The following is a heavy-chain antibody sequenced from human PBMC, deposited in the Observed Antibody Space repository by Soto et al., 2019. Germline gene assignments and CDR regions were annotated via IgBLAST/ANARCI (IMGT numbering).Heavy chain of an antibody. CDR3: SLFFRLVRSYYGMDV. D-gene: IGHD4-17*01. Sequence: GGSLRLSCAASGFTFSNAWMNWVRQAPGKGLEWVGRIKSKTDGGTTDYAAPVKGRFTISRDDSKNTLYLQMNSLKTEDTAVYYCSLFFRLVRSYYGMDVWGQGTTVTVSS. CDR1: GFTFSNAW. V-gene: IGHV3-15*07. CDR2: IKSKTDGGTT. J-gene: IGHJ6*02.